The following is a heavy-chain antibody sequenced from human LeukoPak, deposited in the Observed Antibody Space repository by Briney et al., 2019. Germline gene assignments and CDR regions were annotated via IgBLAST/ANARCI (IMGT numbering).Heavy chain of an antibody. CDR3: ARVPVDTAMVSRYFDY. V-gene: IGHV4-59*01. Sequence: SETPSLTCTVSGGSISSYYWSWIRQPPGKGLEWIGYIYYSGSTNYNPSLMSRVTISVDTSKNQFSLKLSSVTAADTAVYYCARVPVDTAMVSRYFDYWGQGTLVTVSS. J-gene: IGHJ4*02. D-gene: IGHD5-18*01. CDR2: IYYSGST. CDR1: GGSISSYY.